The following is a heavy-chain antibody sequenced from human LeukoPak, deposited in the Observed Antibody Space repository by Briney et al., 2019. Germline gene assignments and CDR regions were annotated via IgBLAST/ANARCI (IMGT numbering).Heavy chain of an antibody. V-gene: IGHV4-38-2*02. CDR3: ARDLDTGSYYRFFQH. Sequence: SGTLSLTCTVSGYSISSGYYWGWIRQPPGKGLEWIGSIYHSGSTYYNPSLKSRVTISVDKSKNQFSLKLSSVTAADTAVYYCARDLDTGSYYRFFQHWGQGTLVTVSS. CDR1: GYSISSGYY. D-gene: IGHD1-26*01. J-gene: IGHJ1*01. CDR2: IYHSGST.